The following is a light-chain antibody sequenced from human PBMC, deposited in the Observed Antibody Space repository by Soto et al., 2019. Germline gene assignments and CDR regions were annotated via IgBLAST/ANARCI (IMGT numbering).Light chain of an antibody. Sequence: SSELTQPPSVSGAPGQTARSPCGGNNIGSKSVNWYQQKPGQAPVLVVYDDSDRPSGIPERFSGSNSGSTATLTISRVEAGDEADYYCQVWDSSGDLGVFGGGTKLTVL. CDR1: NIGSKS. CDR3: QVWDSSGDLGV. CDR2: DDS. J-gene: IGLJ3*02. V-gene: IGLV3-21*02.